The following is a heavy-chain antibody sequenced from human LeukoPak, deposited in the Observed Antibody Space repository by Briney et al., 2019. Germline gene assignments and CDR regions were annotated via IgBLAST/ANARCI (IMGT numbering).Heavy chain of an antibody. J-gene: IGHJ4*02. D-gene: IGHD3-22*01. CDR3: ARENPSGYYNRPIDY. CDR1: GASISSYY. V-gene: IGHV4-59*01. Sequence: YPSETLSLTCTVPGASISSYYWSWIRQPPGKGLEWIGDIYYSGSIKYNPSLKSRVTMSVDTSKNQFSLKLSSVTAADTAIYCCARENPSGYYNRPIDYWGQGTLVTVSS. CDR2: IYYSGSI.